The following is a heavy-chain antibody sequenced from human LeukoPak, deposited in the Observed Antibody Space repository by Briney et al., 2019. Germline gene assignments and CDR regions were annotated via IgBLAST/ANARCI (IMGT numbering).Heavy chain of an antibody. D-gene: IGHD2-2*01. V-gene: IGHV4-34*01. CDR2: INHSGST. J-gene: IGHJ4*02. CDR3: ASADIVVVPSAMPIFGY. CDR1: GGSFSDYY. Sequence: SETLSLTCAVYGGSFSDYYWSRIRQPPGKGLEWIGEINHSGSTNYNPSLKSRVTISVDTSKNQFSLKLSSVTAADTAVYYCASADIVVVPSAMPIFGYWGQGTLVTVSS.